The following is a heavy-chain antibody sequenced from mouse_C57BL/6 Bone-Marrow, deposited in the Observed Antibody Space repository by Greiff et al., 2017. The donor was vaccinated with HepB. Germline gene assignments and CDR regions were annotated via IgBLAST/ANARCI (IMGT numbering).Heavy chain of an antibody. CDR3: TGGGYYNWYFDV. J-gene: IGHJ1*03. CDR2: IRLKSDNYAT. D-gene: IGHD2-3*01. CDR1: GFTFSNYW. V-gene: IGHV6-3*01. Sequence: EVMLVESGGGLVQPGGSMKLSCVASGFTFSNYWMNWVRQSPEKGLEWVAQIRLKSDNYATHYAESVKGRFTISRDDSKSSVYLQMNNLRAEDTGIYYCTGGGYYNWYFDVWGTGTTVTVSS.